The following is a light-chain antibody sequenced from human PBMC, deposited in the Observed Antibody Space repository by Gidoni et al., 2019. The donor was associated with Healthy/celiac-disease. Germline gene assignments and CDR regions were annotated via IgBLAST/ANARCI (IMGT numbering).Light chain of an antibody. CDR3: SSYTSSSTLGV. J-gene: IGLJ2*01. V-gene: IGLV2-14*01. CDR1: SSAVGGYNY. CDR2: EVS. Sequence: QSALTQPASLSGSPGQSITISCTGTSSAVGGYNYVSWYQQHPGKDPKLMIYEVSNRPSGVSNRFSGAKSGNTASLNISGLQAEDEADYYCSSYTSSSTLGVFGGGTKLTVL.